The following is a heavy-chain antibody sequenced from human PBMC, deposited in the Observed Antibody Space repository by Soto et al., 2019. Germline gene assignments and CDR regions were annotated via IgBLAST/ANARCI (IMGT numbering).Heavy chain of an antibody. CDR1: GGSISSGAYY. CDR3: ASSNIAAAGFYYYGMDV. J-gene: IGHJ6*02. Sequence: PSETLSLTFTVSGGSISSGAYYWSWVRQPPGKGLEWIGYIYYSGSTNYNPSLKSRVTISLDTSKNQFSLKLSSVTAADTAVYYCASSNIAAAGFYYYGMDVWGRGTTVTVSS. D-gene: IGHD6-13*01. CDR2: IYYSGST. V-gene: IGHV4-61*08.